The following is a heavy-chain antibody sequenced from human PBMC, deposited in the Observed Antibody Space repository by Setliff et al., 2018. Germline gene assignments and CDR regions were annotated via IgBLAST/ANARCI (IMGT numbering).Heavy chain of an antibody. V-gene: IGHV4-61*02. CDR1: GDSITSGSDY. D-gene: IGHD2-2*01. Sequence: PSETLSLTCTVSGDSITSGSDYWNWIRQPAGKGLEWIGRIYTTGNTNYNPSLKSRVTISVDTSKKQFSLMLTSVTAADTAVYYCARGRMRGSCSGPSCTYDPFDIWGQGTPVTVSS. J-gene: IGHJ3*02. CDR2: IYTTGNT. CDR3: ARGRMRGSCSGPSCTYDPFDI.